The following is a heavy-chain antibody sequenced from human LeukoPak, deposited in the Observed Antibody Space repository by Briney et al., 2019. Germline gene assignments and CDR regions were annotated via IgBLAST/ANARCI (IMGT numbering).Heavy chain of an antibody. J-gene: IGHJ4*02. Sequence: SETLSLTCAVYGGSFSAYYWSWIRHPPGNRLEWIGEINHSGSTNYNPSLKSRVTISVDTSKNQFSLKLSSVTAADTAVYYCTRGGFYCGGDCYVDYWGQGTLVTVSS. CDR1: GGSFSAYY. CDR3: TRGGFYCGGDCYVDY. V-gene: IGHV4-34*01. D-gene: IGHD2-21*02. CDR2: INHSGST.